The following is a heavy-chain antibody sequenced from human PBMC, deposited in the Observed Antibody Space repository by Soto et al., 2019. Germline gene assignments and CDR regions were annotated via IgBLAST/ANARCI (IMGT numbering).Heavy chain of an antibody. CDR1: GGSVSSGSYY. V-gene: IGHV4-61*01. CDR2: IYYSGST. J-gene: IGHJ3*02. CDR3: ARAGNGCSSTSCHYQGSDAFDI. D-gene: IGHD2-2*01. Sequence: SETLSLTCTVSGGSVSSGSYYWSWIRQPPGKGLEWIGYIYYSGSTNYNPSLKSRVTISVDTSKNQFSLKLSSVTAADTAVYYCARAGNGCSSTSCHYQGSDAFDIWGQGTMVTVSS.